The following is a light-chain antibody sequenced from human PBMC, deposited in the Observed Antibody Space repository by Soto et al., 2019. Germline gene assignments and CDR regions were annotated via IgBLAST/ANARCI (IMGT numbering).Light chain of an antibody. Sequence: DIQIPKAPSTLSASVGDRVHINCRDGQSISSWLAWYQQKTGKAPKLLIYAASSLQSGVPSRFSGSGSGTDFTLNIRRLHPEEFATDYCQQSYRTPATWTCGQGTKVDI. CDR1: QSISSW. CDR2: AAS. J-gene: IGKJ1*01. CDR3: QQSYRTPATWT. V-gene: IGKV1-39*01.